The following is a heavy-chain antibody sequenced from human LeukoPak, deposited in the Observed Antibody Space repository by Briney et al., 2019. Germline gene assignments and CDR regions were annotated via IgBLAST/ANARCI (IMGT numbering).Heavy chain of an antibody. D-gene: IGHD7-27*01. CDR2: IYYSGST. CDR3: ARSNWGLVAFDI. V-gene: IGHV4-59*01. Sequence: SETLSLTCIVSGGSISSYYRNWIRQPPGKGLEWIGYIYYSGSTKYNPSLKSRVTISVDKSKNQFSLKLRSVTAADTAVYYCARSNWGLVAFDIWGQGTMVTVSS. CDR1: GGSISSYY. J-gene: IGHJ3*02.